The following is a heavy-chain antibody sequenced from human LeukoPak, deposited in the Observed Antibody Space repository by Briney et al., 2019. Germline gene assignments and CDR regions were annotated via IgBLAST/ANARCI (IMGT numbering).Heavy chain of an antibody. V-gene: IGHV3-23*01. CDR3: AKDRGTIAVASIRYFDY. D-gene: IGHD6-19*01. CDR2: IICSGGST. CDR1: GFPFSRYA. J-gene: IGHJ4*02. Sequence: GGSLGLSFAASGFPFSRYAMSWVRQAPGKGVGWVSAIICSGGSTYYADSVKGRFTISRDNYKNTLYLQMNSLRAEDTAVYYCAKDRGTIAVASIRYFDYWGQGTLVTVSS.